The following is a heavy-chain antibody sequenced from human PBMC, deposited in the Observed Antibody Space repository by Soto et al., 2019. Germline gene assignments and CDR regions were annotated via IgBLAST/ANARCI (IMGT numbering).Heavy chain of an antibody. V-gene: IGHV1-24*01. CDR2: FDPEDGET. Sequence: ASVTVCCKVSGYTIAEWSRRWVRQAHGKGLEWMGGFDPEDGETIYAQKFQGRVTMTEDTSTDTAYMELSSLRSEDTAVYYRATGGTKSGGSWLRYYYYYYGMDVWGQGTTVTVSS. J-gene: IGHJ6*02. D-gene: IGHD2-15*01. CDR3: ATGGTKSGGSWLRYYYYYYGMDV. CDR1: GYTIAEWS.